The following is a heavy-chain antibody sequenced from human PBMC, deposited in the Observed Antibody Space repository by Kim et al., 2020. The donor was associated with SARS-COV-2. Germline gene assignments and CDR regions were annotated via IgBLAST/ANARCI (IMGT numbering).Heavy chain of an antibody. D-gene: IGHD2-15*01. J-gene: IGHJ6*02. CDR2: IYYSGTT. CDR3: ARQIGGYYGMDV. CDR1: GGSISSSSYY. Sequence: SETLSLTCTVSGGSISSSSYYWGWIRQPPGKGLEWIGTIYYSGTTYYNPSLKSRVTISVDTSKNQFSLKLSSVTAADTAVYYCARQIGGYYGMDVWGQGTTVTVSS. V-gene: IGHV4-39*01.